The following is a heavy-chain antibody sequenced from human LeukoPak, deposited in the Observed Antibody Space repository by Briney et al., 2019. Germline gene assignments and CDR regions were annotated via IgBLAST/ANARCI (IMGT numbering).Heavy chain of an antibody. CDR3: ARLRTAYSTSSFLDY. CDR1: GGSISSSSYY. D-gene: IGHD6-6*01. Sequence: SETLSLTCTVSGGSISSSSYYWGWIRQPPGKGLEWIGSIYYSGSTYYNPSLKSRVTISVDTSKNQFSLKLSSVTAADTAVYYCARLRTAYSTSSFLDYWGQGTLVTVSS. V-gene: IGHV4-39*01. CDR2: IYYSGST. J-gene: IGHJ4*02.